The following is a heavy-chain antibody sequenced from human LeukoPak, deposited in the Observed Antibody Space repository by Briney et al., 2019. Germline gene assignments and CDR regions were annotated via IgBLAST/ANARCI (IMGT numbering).Heavy chain of an antibody. Sequence: GGSLRLSCAASGFTFSDYYMSWIRQAPGKGLEWVSYISSSGSTIYYADSVKGRFTISRDNAKSSLYLQMNSLRAEDTAVYYCAREVMERGYNWFDPWGQGTLVTVSS. CDR1: GFTFSDYY. V-gene: IGHV3-11*04. J-gene: IGHJ5*02. CDR2: ISSSGSTI. CDR3: AREVMERGYNWFDP. D-gene: IGHD1-1*01.